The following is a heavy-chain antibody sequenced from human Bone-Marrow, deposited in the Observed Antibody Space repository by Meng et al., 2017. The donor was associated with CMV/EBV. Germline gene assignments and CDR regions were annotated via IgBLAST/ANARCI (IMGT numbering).Heavy chain of an antibody. Sequence: GSLRLSCTVSGGSVSSGSYYWSWIRQPPGKGLEWIGYIYYSGSTNYNPSLKSRVTISVDTSKNQFSLKLSSVTAADTAVYYCARGKSVWSGYYFDYWGQGTLVTVSA. CDR1: GGSVSSGSYY. CDR3: ARGKSVWSGYYFDY. CDR2: IYYSGST. D-gene: IGHD3-3*01. J-gene: IGHJ4*02. V-gene: IGHV4-61*01.